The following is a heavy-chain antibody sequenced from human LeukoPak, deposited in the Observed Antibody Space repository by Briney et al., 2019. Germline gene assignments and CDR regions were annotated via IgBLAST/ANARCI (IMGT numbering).Heavy chain of an antibody. CDR3: ARLNCSGGSCYYLPTYYFDY. CDR2: IYHSGST. V-gene: IGHV4-4*02. J-gene: IGHJ4*02. CDR1: GGSISSSNW. Sequence: SGTLSLTSAVSGGSISSSNWWSWVRQPPGKGLEWIGEIYHSGSTNYNPSLKSRVTISVDKSKNQFSLKLSSVTAADTAVYYCARLNCSGGSCYYLPTYYFDYWGQGTLVTVSS. D-gene: IGHD2-15*01.